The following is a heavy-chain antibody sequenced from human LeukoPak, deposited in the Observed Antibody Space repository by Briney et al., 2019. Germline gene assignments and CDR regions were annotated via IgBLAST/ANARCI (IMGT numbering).Heavy chain of an antibody. CDR2: IFHSGSI. V-gene: IGHV4-4*02. CDR1: GFTFRSYAM. J-gene: IGHJ4*02. Sequence: GSLRLSCAASGFTFRSYAMSWVRQPPGKGLEWIGEIFHSGSINYNPSLKSRVTMSVDKSKSHFSLRLTSVTPPDTAVYYCVRAKSRTSEPDFWGQGTLVTVSS. D-gene: IGHD6-6*01. CDR3: VRAKSRTSEPDF.